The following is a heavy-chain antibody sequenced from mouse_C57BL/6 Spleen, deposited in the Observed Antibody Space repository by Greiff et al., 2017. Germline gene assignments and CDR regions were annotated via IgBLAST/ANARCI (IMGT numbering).Heavy chain of an antibody. CDR2: IYYSGTI. D-gene: IGHD1-1*01. Sequence: EVKVEESGPGLVKPSQPVFLTCTVTGISITTGNYRWSWIRQFPGNKLEWIGYIYYSGTITYNPSLTSRTTITSDTPKNQFFLEMNSLTAEDTATYYCAREGFYYGSSPYYFDYWGQGTTLTVSS. CDR3: AREGFYYGSSPYYFDY. J-gene: IGHJ2*01. CDR1: GISITTGNYR. V-gene: IGHV3-5*01.